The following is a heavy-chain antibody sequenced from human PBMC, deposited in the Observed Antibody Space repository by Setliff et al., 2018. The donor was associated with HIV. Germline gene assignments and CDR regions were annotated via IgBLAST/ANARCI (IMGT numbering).Heavy chain of an antibody. D-gene: IGHD2-15*01. V-gene: IGHV3-15*01. CDR1: GFTVSDVW. J-gene: IGHJ5*02. Sequence: GGSLRLSCAASGFTVSDVWMAWARQAPGKGLEWIGHIPGKSSADTTSYAAPVKGRFSISRDDSKNTLYLQMDSLKTEDTAVYYCFTAASGFIRASWGRGALVTVSS. CDR2: IPGKSSADTT. CDR3: FTAASGFIRAS.